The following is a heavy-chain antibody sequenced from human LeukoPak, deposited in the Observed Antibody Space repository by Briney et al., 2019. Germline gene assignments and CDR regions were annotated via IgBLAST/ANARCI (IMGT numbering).Heavy chain of an antibody. Sequence: PGGSLRLSCGASGFNFSSYGMHWVRQAPGRGLEWVAIIRYDGSNKQYADSVKGRFTISSDNSKNTLYLQMNSLRAEDTAVYYCAKDLYYYYDSSGLTDYWGQGTLVTVSS. CDR1: GFNFSSYG. J-gene: IGHJ4*02. CDR3: AKDLYYYYDSSGLTDY. CDR2: IRYDGSNK. V-gene: IGHV3-30*02. D-gene: IGHD3-22*01.